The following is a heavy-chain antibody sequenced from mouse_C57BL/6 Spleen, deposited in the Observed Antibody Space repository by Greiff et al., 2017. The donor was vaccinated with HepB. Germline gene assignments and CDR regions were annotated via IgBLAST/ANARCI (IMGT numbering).Heavy chain of an antibody. CDR3: VRGDYGSSYFAY. V-gene: IGHV10-1*01. Sequence: EVQRVESGGGLVQPKGSLKLSCAASGFSFNTYAMNWVRQAPGKGLEWVARIRSKSNNYATYYADSVKDRFTITRDDSESMLYLQMNNLKTEDTAMYYCVRGDYGSSYFAYWGQGTLVTVSA. CDR2: IRSKSNNYAT. J-gene: IGHJ3*01. D-gene: IGHD1-1*01. CDR1: GFSFNTYA.